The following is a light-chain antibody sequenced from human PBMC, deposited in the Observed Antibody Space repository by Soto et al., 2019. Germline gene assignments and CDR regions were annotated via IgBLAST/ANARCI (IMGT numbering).Light chain of an antibody. Sequence: KVMTQSPGSLSVSPGERAALACRASQSVGSNLAWYQRKPGQAPRLLIYGASTRATGIPSRFSGSGSGTEFTLPISSLQSEDFAVYSCQQYYDWPWTFGQGTTVEIK. V-gene: IGKV3-15*01. J-gene: IGKJ1*01. CDR2: GAS. CDR3: QQYYDWPWT. CDR1: QSVGSN.